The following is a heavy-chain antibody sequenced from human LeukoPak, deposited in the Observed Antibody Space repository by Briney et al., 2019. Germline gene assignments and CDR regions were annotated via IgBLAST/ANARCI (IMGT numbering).Heavy chain of an antibody. V-gene: IGHV3-23*01. D-gene: IGHD3-3*01. CDR3: AKDRSSRYDFWSGSFSHYYYYYMDV. CDR1: GFTFSSYA. Sequence: PGGSLRLSCAAFGFTFSSYAMSWVRQAPGKGLEWVSAISGGSADYADSVKGRFSISIDNSKNTLYLQMNSLRAEDTAVYYCAKDRSSRYDFWSGSFSHYYYYYMDVWGKGTTVTVSS. J-gene: IGHJ6*03. CDR2: ISGGSA.